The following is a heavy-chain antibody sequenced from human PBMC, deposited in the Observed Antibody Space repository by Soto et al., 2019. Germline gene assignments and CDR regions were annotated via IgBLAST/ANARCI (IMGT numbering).Heavy chain of an antibody. CDR3: AKDGPDPDYYYYGMDV. J-gene: IGHJ6*02. CDR2: ISWDGGST. V-gene: IGHV3-43*01. CDR1: GFTFSSYT. Sequence: HPGGSLRISCAASGFTFSSYTMHWVRQAPGKGLEWVSLISWDGGSTYYADSVKGRFTISRDNSKNSLYLQMNSLRTEDTALYYCAKDGPDPDYYYYGMDVWGQGTTVTVSS.